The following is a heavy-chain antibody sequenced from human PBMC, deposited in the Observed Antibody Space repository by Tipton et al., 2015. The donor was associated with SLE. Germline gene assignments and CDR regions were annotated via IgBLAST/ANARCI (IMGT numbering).Heavy chain of an antibody. CDR1: GNNFTSYW. J-gene: IGHJ3*02. D-gene: IGHD5-18*01. CDR2: IDPSDSYT. Sequence: VQLVQSGAEVKKPGESLRISCKGSGNNFTSYWINWMRQMPGKGLEWMGRIDPSDSYTTYSPSFQGHVTISADKSISTAYLQWSSLKASDTAMYYCARQTGYSYGYAFDIWGQGTMVTVSS. V-gene: IGHV5-10-1*01. CDR3: ARQTGYSYGYAFDI.